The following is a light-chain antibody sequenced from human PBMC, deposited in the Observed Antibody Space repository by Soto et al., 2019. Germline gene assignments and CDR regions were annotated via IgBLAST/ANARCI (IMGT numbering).Light chain of an antibody. V-gene: IGLV1-44*01. CDR2: FNI. Sequence: QSVLSQPPSASGTPGQRVTISCSGSSSNIGSNTVSWYQQFPGTAPKLLIYFNIQRPSGVPDRFSGSKSGTSASLAISGLQSEDEADYYCAAWDDSLNGYGFGHATKVTV. CDR3: AAWDDSLNGYG. J-gene: IGLJ6*01. CDR1: SSNIGSNT.